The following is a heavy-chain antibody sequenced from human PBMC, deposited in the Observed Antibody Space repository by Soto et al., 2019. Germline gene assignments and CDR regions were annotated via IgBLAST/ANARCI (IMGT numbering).Heavy chain of an antibody. CDR1: GGYYRSYT. Sequence: QVQVVQSGAEVKKPGSSVKVSCKASGGYYRSYTITWVRQAPGQGLEWMGRVIPILGVVNYAQKFQGKVTFTADKSTIIADTELSSLRSDDTAVYYCARESVGDYPLLDYRGEVILVTVSS. D-gene: IGHD4-17*01. CDR2: VIPILGVV. J-gene: IGHJ4*01. V-gene: IGHV1-69*08. CDR3: ARESVGDYPLLDY.